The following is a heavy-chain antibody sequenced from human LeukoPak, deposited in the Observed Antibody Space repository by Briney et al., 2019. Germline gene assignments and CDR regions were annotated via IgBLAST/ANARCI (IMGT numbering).Heavy chain of an antibody. CDR3: ARDLGGSYSPPDAFDI. J-gene: IGHJ3*02. Sequence: PGGSLRLSCAASGFTFSSYSMNWVRQAPGKGLEWVSSISSSSSYIYYADSVKGRFTISRDNAKNSLYLQMNSLRAEDTAVYYCARDLGGSYSPPDAFDIWGQGTMVTVSS. CDR2: ISSSSSYI. CDR1: GFTFSSYS. V-gene: IGHV3-21*01. D-gene: IGHD1-26*01.